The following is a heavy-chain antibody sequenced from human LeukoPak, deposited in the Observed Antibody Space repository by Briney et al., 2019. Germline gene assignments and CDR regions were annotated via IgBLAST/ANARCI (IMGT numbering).Heavy chain of an antibody. D-gene: IGHD6-19*01. Sequence: GASVKVSCKASGYTFTGYYMHWVRQAPGQGLEWMGWINPNSGGTNYAQKFQGWVTMTTDTSISTAYMQLGRLRSDDTAVYYCARSRIAVAGTGYNWFVPWGQGSLGTVS. CDR1: GYTFTGYY. CDR3: ARSRIAVAGTGYNWFVP. CDR2: INPNSGGT. J-gene: IGHJ5*02. V-gene: IGHV1-2*04.